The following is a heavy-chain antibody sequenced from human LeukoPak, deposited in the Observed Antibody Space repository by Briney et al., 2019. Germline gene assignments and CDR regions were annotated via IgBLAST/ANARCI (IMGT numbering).Heavy chain of an antibody. J-gene: IGHJ4*02. CDR1: GFTFSSYW. V-gene: IGHV3-7*01. D-gene: IGHD3-16*01. CDR3: ARVRGSYASDY. Sequence: GGSLRLSCAASGFTFSSYWMNWVRQAPGKGLEWVANINQDGSEKYFVDSVKGRITISRDNAKNSLYLQMNSLRAGDTALYYCARVRGSYASDYWGQGTLVTVSS. CDR2: INQDGSEK.